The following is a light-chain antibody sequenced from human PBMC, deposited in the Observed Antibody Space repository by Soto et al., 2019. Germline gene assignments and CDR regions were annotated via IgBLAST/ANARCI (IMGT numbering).Light chain of an antibody. Sequence: QSVLSQSPSASASLGASVKLTCTLSSGHTNYAIAWHQQQPEKGPRYLMKVSSDGSHTKGDGIPDRFSGSSSGAERYLTISSLQSEDEADYYCQTWGNGAYVFGAGTKLTVL. J-gene: IGLJ1*01. CDR3: QTWGNGAYV. V-gene: IGLV4-69*01. CDR1: SGHTNYA. CDR2: VSSDGSH.